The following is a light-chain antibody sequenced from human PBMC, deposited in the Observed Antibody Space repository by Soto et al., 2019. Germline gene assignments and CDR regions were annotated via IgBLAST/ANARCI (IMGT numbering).Light chain of an antibody. V-gene: IGKV1-27*01. CDR1: QGISNY. CDR2: AAS. Sequence: DIQMTQSPSSLSASVGDRVTITCRASQGISNYLAWYQQKPGKVPKLLIYAASTLQSGVTSRFSGSGSGTDFTLTISSLQPEDVATYSCQKYNSAPFFGPGTKVYI. CDR3: QKYNSAPF. J-gene: IGKJ3*01.